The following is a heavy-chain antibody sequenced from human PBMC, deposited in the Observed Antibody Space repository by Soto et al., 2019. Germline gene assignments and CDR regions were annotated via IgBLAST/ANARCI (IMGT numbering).Heavy chain of an antibody. D-gene: IGHD6-19*01. CDR2: IYYSGST. Sequence: SETLSLTCTVSGGSISSGDYYWSWIRQPPGKGLEWIGYIYYSGSTYYNPSLESRVTISVDTSKNQFSLKLSSVTAADTAVYYCARVSEYSSGWFDYWGQGTLVTVSS. CDR3: ARVSEYSSGWFDY. V-gene: IGHV4-30-4*01. J-gene: IGHJ4*02. CDR1: GGSISSGDYY.